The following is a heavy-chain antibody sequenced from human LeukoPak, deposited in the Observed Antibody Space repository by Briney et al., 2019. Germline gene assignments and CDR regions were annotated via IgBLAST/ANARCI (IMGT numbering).Heavy chain of an antibody. D-gene: IGHD3-16*01. J-gene: IGHJ4*02. V-gene: IGHV4-34*01. Sequence: PSETLSLTCAVNGGSFSGYYWSWIRQPPGKGLEWIGEINYSGSTIYNPSLKSRVTMSIDTTKKQFSPKLTSLTAADTAVYYCARRGEWTSWNFDYWDQGSLVTVSS. CDR2: INYSGST. CDR3: ARRGEWTSWNFDY. CDR1: GGSFSGYY.